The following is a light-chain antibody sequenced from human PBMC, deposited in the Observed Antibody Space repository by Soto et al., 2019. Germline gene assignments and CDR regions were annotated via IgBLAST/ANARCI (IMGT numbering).Light chain of an antibody. Sequence: QSVLTQPPSASGTPGQRVTIACSGGSSNIESNTVNWYQQFPGTAPKLLVYSNNQRPSGVPDRFSGSQAGTSASLAISGLQSEDEADYYCATWDDSLNGWVIGGGTQLTVL. V-gene: IGLV1-44*01. CDR3: ATWDDSLNGWV. CDR1: SSNIESNT. CDR2: SNN. J-gene: IGLJ2*01.